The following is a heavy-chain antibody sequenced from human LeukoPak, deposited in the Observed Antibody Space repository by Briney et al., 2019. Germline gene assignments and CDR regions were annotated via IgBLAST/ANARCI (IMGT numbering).Heavy chain of an antibody. D-gene: IGHD5-18*01. CDR3: ARVHSYGLGVYAFDI. J-gene: IGHJ3*02. CDR2: IYYSGST. V-gene: IGHV4-39*07. CDR1: GGSISSSSYY. Sequence: SETLSLTCTVSGGSISSSSYYWGWIRQPPGKGLEWIGSIYYSGSTYYNPSLKSRVTISVDTSKNQFSLKLSSVTAADTAVYYCARVHSYGLGVYAFDIWGQGTMVTVSS.